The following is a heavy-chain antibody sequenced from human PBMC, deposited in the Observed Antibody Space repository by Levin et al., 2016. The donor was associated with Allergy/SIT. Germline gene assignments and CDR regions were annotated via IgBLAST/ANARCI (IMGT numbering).Heavy chain of an antibody. J-gene: IGHJ6*02. V-gene: IGHV3-33*01. Sequence: GESLKISCAASGFTFSSYGMHWVRQAPGKGLEWVAVIWYDGSNKYYADSVKGRFTISRDNSKNTLYLQMNSLRAEDTAVYYCAREYYYGSGSQYYYYYYGMDVWGQGTTVTVSS. CDR1: GFTFSSYG. D-gene: IGHD3-10*01. CDR2: IWYDGSNK. CDR3: AREYYYGSGSQYYYYYYGMDV.